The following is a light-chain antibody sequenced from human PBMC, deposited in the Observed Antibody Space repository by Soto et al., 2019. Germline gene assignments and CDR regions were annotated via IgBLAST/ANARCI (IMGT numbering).Light chain of an antibody. Sequence: QSVLTQPPSASGTPGQRVTISCSGSSSKIGSNTVNWYQQITGTAPKLLIYNDNQRPSGVPDRFSGSKSGTSGSLAISGLQSEDEGDYYCAAWDDSLNGHVVFGGGTKLTVL. CDR3: AAWDDSLNGHVV. CDR2: NDN. J-gene: IGLJ2*01. CDR1: SSKIGSNT. V-gene: IGLV1-44*01.